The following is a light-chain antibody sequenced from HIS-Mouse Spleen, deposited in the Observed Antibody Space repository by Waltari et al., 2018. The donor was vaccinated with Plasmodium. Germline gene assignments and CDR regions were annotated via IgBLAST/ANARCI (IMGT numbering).Light chain of an antibody. CDR1: QSVSSN. CDR2: GAS. CDR3: QQYNNWPL. J-gene: IGKJ4*01. Sequence: EIVMTQSPATLSVSPGERATLSCRDSQSVSSNLTWYQQKPGQAPRLLIYGASTRATGIPASFSGSWSGTEFTLTISSMQSEEFAVYYCQQYNNWPLFGGGTKVEIK. V-gene: IGKV3-15*01.